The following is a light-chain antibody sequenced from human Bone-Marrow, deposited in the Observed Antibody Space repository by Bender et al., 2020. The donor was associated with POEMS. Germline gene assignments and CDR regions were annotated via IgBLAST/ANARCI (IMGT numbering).Light chain of an antibody. CDR1: SSDVGGYDY. CDR3: CSYGGSRTPKWV. J-gene: IGLJ3*02. V-gene: IGLV2-14*03. Sequence: QSVLTQPASVSGSPGQSISISCTGTSSDVGGYDYVSWYQEYPGKAPKLMISDVSNRPSGFSNRFSGSKSGNTASLTISGLQPEDEADYYCCSYGGSRTPKWVFGGGTKVTVL. CDR2: DVS.